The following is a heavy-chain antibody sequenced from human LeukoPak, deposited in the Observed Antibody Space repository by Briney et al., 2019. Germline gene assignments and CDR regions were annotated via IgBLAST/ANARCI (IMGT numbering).Heavy chain of an antibody. CDR2: ILYDGGNK. CDR3: AKELMPRRRQSWTPISAAGPQPPEY. CDR1: GFTFSSYG. J-gene: IGHJ4*02. Sequence: GGSLRLSCAASGFTFSSYGMRWVRQAPGKGLEWVAFILYDGGNKYFAESVKGRVTISRDNSKSTLYLQMNSLRAEDTAVYYGAKELMPRRRQSWTPISAAGPQPPEYWGQGTLV. D-gene: IGHD6-13*01. V-gene: IGHV3-30*02.